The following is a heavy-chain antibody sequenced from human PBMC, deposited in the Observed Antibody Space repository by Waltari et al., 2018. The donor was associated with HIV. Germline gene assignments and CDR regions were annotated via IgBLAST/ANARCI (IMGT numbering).Heavy chain of an antibody. V-gene: IGHV3-30*18. J-gene: IGHJ6*02. D-gene: IGHD5-18*01. CDR1: GFTFSSYG. CDR2: ISYDGSNK. Sequence: QVQLVESGGGVVQPGRSLRLPCAAFGFTFSSYGMHWVRQAPGKGLEWVAVISYDGSNKYYADSVKGRFTISRDNSKNTLYLQMNSLRAEDTAVYYCAKPAAMASYGMDVWGQGTTVTVSS. CDR3: AKPAAMASYGMDV.